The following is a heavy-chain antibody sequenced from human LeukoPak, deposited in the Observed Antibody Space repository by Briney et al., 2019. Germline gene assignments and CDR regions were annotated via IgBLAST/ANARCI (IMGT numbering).Heavy chain of an antibody. D-gene: IGHD3-22*01. Sequence: SETLSLTCAVSGGSITRSSYYWGWIRQPPGKGLEWIGSIYYSGSTYYNPSLKSRVTISVDTSKNQFSLKLTSVTAADTAVYYCASHQSYYDSSGYFPFDNWGQGTLVTVSS. CDR1: GGSITRSSYY. CDR3: ASHQSYYDSSGYFPFDN. J-gene: IGHJ4*02. CDR2: IYYSGST. V-gene: IGHV4-39*01.